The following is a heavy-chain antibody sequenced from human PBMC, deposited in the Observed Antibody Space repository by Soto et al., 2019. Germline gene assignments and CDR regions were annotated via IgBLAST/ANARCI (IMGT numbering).Heavy chain of an antibody. Sequence: ASVKVSCKASGYTFTSYDINWVRQASGQGLEWMGRMSPNSGNTGYAQKFQGGVTMTRDTSISTAYMELRSLRSEDTAVYYCARGGAWFGEDYWGQGTLVTVSS. CDR1: GYTFTSYD. D-gene: IGHD3-10*01. CDR3: ARGGAWFGEDY. J-gene: IGHJ4*02. CDR2: MSPNSGNT. V-gene: IGHV1-8*01.